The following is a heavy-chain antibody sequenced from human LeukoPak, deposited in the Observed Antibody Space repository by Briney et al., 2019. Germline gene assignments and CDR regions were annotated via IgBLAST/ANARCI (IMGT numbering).Heavy chain of an antibody. D-gene: IGHD6-19*01. CDR3: ASPHSSGWSFDY. Sequence: ASVKVSCKASGGTFSSYAISWVRQAPGQGLEWMGRIIPILGIANYAQKFQGRVTITADKSTSTAYMELSSLRSEDTAVYYCASPHSSGWSFDYWGRGTLVTVSS. V-gene: IGHV1-69*04. CDR2: IIPILGIA. CDR1: GGTFSSYA. J-gene: IGHJ4*02.